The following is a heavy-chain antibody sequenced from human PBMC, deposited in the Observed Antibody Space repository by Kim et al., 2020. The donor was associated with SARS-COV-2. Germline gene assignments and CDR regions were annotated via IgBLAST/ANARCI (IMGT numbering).Heavy chain of an antibody. V-gene: IGHV3-9*01. D-gene: IGHD6-19*01. CDR3: AKGQWLADKTIDY. Sequence: YADSVKGRFTISRDNAKNSLYLQMNSLRAEDTALYYCAKGQWLADKTIDYWGQGTLVTVSS. J-gene: IGHJ4*02.